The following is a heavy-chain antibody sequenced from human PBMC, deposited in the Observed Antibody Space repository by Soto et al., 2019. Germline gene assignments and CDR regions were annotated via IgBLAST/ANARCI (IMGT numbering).Heavy chain of an antibody. CDR1: DDSVSSDYYF. J-gene: IGHJ6*02. D-gene: IGHD1-1*01. CDR3: VRVRKGTTARGPGYYFYGVDV. V-gene: IGHV4-61*01. Sequence: PSETLSLTCTVSDDSVSSDYYFWSWIRQPPGKGLEWIGYFYSRGSTKYSPSLESRVTISVDTSSSQLSLNLKSVTAADTAMYYCVRVRKGTTARGPGYYFYGVDVWGQGIPVTVSS. CDR2: FYSRGST.